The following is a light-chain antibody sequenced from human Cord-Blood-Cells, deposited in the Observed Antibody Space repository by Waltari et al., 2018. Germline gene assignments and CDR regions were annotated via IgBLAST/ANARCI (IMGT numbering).Light chain of an antibody. V-gene: IGLV2-14*01. J-gene: IGLJ3*02. CDR1: SSDVGGYNY. CDR3: SSYTSSSTLGV. CDR2: DVS. Sequence: QSALTQPASVSGSPGQSITISCTGTSSDVGGYNYVSWYQQPPGKAPKLMMYDVSNRPSGVSNRFSGSKSGNTASLTISGLQAEDEADYYCSSYTSSSTLGVFGGGTKLTVL.